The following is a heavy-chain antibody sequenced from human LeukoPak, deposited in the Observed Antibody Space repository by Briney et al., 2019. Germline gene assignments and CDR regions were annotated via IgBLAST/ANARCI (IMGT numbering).Heavy chain of an antibody. CDR3: ARVPIAAAAHGDNWFDP. Sequence: ASVKVSCKASEYTFTSYYMHWVRQAPGQGLEWMGIINPSGGSTSYAQKFQGRVTMTRDMSTSTVYMELSSLRSEDTAVYYCARVPIAAAAHGDNWFDPWGQGTLVTVSS. CDR1: EYTFTSYY. V-gene: IGHV1-46*01. J-gene: IGHJ5*02. D-gene: IGHD6-13*01. CDR2: INPSGGST.